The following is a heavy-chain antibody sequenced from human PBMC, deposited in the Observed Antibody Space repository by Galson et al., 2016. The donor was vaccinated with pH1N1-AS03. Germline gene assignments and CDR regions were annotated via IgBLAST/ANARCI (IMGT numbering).Heavy chain of an antibody. D-gene: IGHD3-3*01. CDR1: GFNFRSAW. Sequence: LRLSCAASGFNFRSAWMSWVRQAPGKGLEWVGRIKDTLDGRTTDYAAPVKGRFTISRDDSNNTLYLEMNSLKTEDTAVYYCTKTQTFSFGLGLDPWGQGTLVTVSS. CDR3: TKTQTFSFGLGLDP. J-gene: IGHJ5*02. CDR2: IKDTLDGRTT. V-gene: IGHV3-15*01.